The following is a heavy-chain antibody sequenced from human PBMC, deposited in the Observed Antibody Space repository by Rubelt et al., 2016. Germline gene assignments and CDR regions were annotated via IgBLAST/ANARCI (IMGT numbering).Heavy chain of an antibody. J-gene: IGHJ4*02. CDR1: GGSFSGYY. V-gene: IGHV3-53*01. CDR2: IYSGGST. D-gene: IGHD2-2*01. Sequence: VQLQQWGAGLLKPSETLSLTCAVYGGSFSGYYWSWVRQAPGKGLEWVSVIYSGGSTYYADSVKGRFTISRDNSKNTLYLQMNSLRAEDTAVYYCARGGGVVVVPAATYFDYWGQGTLVTVSS. CDR3: ARGGGVVVVPAATYFDY.